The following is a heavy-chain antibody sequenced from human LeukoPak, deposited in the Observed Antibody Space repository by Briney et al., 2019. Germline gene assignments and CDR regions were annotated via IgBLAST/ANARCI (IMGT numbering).Heavy chain of an antibody. D-gene: IGHD1-26*01. CDR2: IFHSGST. CDR3: ARVFRGSPTQQDFDY. CDR1: GFSLTIGYF. Sequence: SETLSLTCNVSGFSLTIGYFWGWIRQPPGKGLEWIGSIFHSGSTYFNPSLKSRVTISVDTSKNQFSLKLSSVTAADTAVYYCARVFRGSPTQQDFDYWGQGTLVTVSS. J-gene: IGHJ4*02. V-gene: IGHV4-38-2*02.